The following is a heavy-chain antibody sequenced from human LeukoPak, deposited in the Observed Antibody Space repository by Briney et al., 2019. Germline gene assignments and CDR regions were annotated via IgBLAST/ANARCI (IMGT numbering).Heavy chain of an antibody. CDR3: ARTRTLLDDSSGYYDPFDY. V-gene: IGHV3-30*03. CDR1: GFTFSGYG. Sequence: GGSLRLSCAASGFTFSGYGMHWVRQAPGKGLEWVAVISYDGSNKYYADSVKGRFTISRDNSKNTLYLQMNSLRAEDTAVYYCARTRTLLDDSSGYYDPFDYWGQGTLVTVSS. J-gene: IGHJ4*02. D-gene: IGHD3-22*01. CDR2: ISYDGSNK.